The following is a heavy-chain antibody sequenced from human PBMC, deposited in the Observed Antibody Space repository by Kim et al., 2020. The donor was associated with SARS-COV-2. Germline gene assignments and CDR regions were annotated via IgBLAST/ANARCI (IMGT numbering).Heavy chain of an antibody. V-gene: IGHV3-7*03. D-gene: IGHD3-9*01. CDR1: GFTFRNYW. J-gene: IGHJ6*02. CDR2: IKQDGSEK. CDR3: ARETIAPIRYAMDV. Sequence: GGSLRLSCAASGFTFRNYWMTWVRQAPGKGLEWVANIKQDGSEKYYVDSVKGRFTISRDNAKNSLYLQMSSLRAEDTAVYYCARETIAPIRYAMDVWGQGTTVTVS.